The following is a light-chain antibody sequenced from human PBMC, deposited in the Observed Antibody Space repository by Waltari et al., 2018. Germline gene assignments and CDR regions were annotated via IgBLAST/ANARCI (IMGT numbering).Light chain of an antibody. J-gene: IGLJ2*01. V-gene: IGLV2-14*01. Sequence: QSALTQPASVSGSPGQSITISCTGTSSDVGGYNYVSWYQQHPGKAPKLMIYEVSNRPSGVSNRFSGSKSGNTASLTISGLQAEDVADYCCSSYTSSSTLGFGGGTKLTVL. CDR2: EVS. CDR1: SSDVGGYNY. CDR3: SSYTSSSTLG.